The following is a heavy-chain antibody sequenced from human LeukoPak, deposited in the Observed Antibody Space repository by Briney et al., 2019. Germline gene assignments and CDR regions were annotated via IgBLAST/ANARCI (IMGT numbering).Heavy chain of an antibody. CDR2: IIPIFGTA. Sequence: SVKVSCKASGGTFSSYAISWVRQAPGQGLEWMGRIIPIFGTANYAQKFQGRVTITTDESTSTDYMELSSLRSEDTAVYYCARGDIVVVPAAPYYYYYMDVWGKGTTVTVSS. CDR3: ARGDIVVVPAAPYYYYYMDV. CDR1: GGTFSSYA. D-gene: IGHD2-2*01. V-gene: IGHV1-69*05. J-gene: IGHJ6*03.